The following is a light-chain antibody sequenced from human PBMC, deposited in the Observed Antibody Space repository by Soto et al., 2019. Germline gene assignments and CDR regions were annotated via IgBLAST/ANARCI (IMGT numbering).Light chain of an antibody. CDR2: EVI. CDR3: LSFTADWTHV. V-gene: IGLV2-14*01. J-gene: IGLJ1*01. Sequence: QSLLTQPASVSGSRGQSITISCTRSISDIGAYNYVSWFQQYPGKAPNLIISEVINRPSGVSNRFSDSKSGTAASRTSSGLQTEDEADYFCLSFTADWTHVFGTGTKVTVL. CDR1: ISDIGAYNY.